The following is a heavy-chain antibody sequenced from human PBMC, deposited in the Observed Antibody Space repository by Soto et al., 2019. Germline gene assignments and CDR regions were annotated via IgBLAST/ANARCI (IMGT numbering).Heavy chain of an antibody. Sequence: QVQLQESGPGLVEPSGTLSLTCAVSGGSVSSTNWWSWVRQPPGKGLEWIGEIYHSGSTSYNPSLKSRVTISVDKSKHQFSLRPSSVTAADTPVYLCARDRAVSARGSFDYWGQGTLVTVSS. CDR2: IYHSGST. J-gene: IGHJ4*02. CDR1: GGSVSSTNW. V-gene: IGHV4-4*02. D-gene: IGHD6-19*01. CDR3: ARDRAVSARGSFDY.